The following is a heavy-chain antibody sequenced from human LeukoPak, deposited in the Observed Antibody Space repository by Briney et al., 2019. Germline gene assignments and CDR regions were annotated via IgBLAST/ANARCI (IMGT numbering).Heavy chain of an antibody. V-gene: IGHV4-31*03. J-gene: IGHJ3*02. Sequence: SETLSLTCTVSGGSISSGGYYWSWIRQHPGKGLEWIGYIYYSGSTYYNPSLKSRVTISVDTSKNQFSLKLSSVTAADTAVYYSASSIAAAAVYGYDAFDIWGQGTMVTVSS. CDR2: IYYSGST. CDR1: GGSISSGGYY. D-gene: IGHD6-13*01. CDR3: ASSIAAAAVYGYDAFDI.